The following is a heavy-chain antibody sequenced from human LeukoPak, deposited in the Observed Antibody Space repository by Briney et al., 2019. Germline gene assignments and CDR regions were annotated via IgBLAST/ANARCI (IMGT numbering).Heavy chain of an antibody. V-gene: IGHV4-59*01. CDR2: IYYSGST. Sequence: SETLSLTCAVYGGSFSGYYWSWIRQPPGKGLEWIGYIYYSGSTNYNPSLKSRVTILVDTSKNQFSLKLSSVTAADTAVYYCARSGASGNGFDYWGQGTLVTVSS. J-gene: IGHJ4*02. CDR3: ARSGASGNGFDY. CDR1: GGSFSGYY. D-gene: IGHD3-3*01.